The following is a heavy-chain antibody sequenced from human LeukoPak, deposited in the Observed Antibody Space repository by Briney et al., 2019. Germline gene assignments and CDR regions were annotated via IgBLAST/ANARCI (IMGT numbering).Heavy chain of an antibody. CDR3: ARKYDILTGCGNYFDP. J-gene: IGHJ5*02. D-gene: IGHD3-9*01. Sequence: ASLKVSCKAFGYTFTGYYMHWVRQAPGQGLEWMGWINPNSGDTKYAQRFQGRVTMTRDTSISTAYMELSSLRSDDTAVYYCARKYDILTGCGNYFDPWGQGTLVTVSS. V-gene: IGHV1-2*02. CDR2: INPNSGDT. CDR1: GYTFTGYY.